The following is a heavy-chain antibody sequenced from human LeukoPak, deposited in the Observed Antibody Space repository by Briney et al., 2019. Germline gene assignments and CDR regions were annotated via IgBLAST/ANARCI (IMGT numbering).Heavy chain of an antibody. CDR3: AREKTACGGDCYDA. CDR1: GFTFSSYE. J-gene: IGHJ5*02. CDR2: ISSSGTPI. D-gene: IGHD2-21*02. V-gene: IGHV3-48*03. Sequence: GGSLRLSCAASGFTFSSYEMNWVRQAPGKGLEWVSYISSSGTPIYYADSVKGRFTISRDNAKNSLFLQMNSLRAEDTAVYYCAREKTACGGDCYDAWGQGTLVTVAS.